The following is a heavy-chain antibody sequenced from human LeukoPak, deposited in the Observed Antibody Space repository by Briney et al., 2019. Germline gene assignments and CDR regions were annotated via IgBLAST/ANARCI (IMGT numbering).Heavy chain of an antibody. V-gene: IGHV4-4*07. CDR1: GGSISSYY. CDR3: ARVYPKGGYEYYMDV. CDR2: IYTSGST. J-gene: IGHJ6*03. D-gene: IGHD5-12*01. Sequence: SETLSLICTVSGGSISSYYWSWIRQPAGKGLEWIGRIYTSGSTNYNPSLKSRVTMSVDTSKNQFSLKLSSVTAADTAVYYCARVYPKGGYEYYMDVWGKGTTVTVSS.